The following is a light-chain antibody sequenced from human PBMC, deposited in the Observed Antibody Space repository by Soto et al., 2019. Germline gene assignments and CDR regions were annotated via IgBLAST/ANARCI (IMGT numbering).Light chain of an antibody. J-gene: IGLJ2*01. CDR3: CSYAGSSTAV. V-gene: IGLV2-23*02. Sequence: QSALTQPASVSGSPGPSITISCTGTSSGVGSYNLVSWYQQHPGKAPKLMIYEVSKRPSGVSNRFSGSKSGNTASLTISGLQAEDEADYYCCSYAGSSTAVFGGGTKLTVL. CDR2: EVS. CDR1: SSGVGSYNL.